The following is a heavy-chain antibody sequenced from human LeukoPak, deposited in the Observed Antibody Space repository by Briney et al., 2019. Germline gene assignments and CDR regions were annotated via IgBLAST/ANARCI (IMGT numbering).Heavy chain of an antibody. J-gene: IGHJ6*03. CDR2: IRYDGSNK. CDR3: AKDDVAAAGTAYYYYYMDV. Sequence: GGSLRLSCAASGFTFSSYGMHWVRQAPGKGLEWVAFIRYDGSNKYYADSVKGRFTISRDNSKNTLYLQMNSLRAEDTAVYYCAKDDVAAAGTAYYYYYMDVWGKGTTVTIFS. D-gene: IGHD6-13*01. V-gene: IGHV3-30*02. CDR1: GFTFSSYG.